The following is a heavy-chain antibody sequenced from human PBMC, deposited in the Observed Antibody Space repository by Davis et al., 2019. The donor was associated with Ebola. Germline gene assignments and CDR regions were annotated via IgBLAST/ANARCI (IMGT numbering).Heavy chain of an antibody. CDR2: ISGNSGSI. CDR1: GFTFSTYA. Sequence: GESLKISCAASGFTFSTYAMSWIRQAPGVGLEWVSAISGNSGSIHYADSVKGRFTISGDNPNNILYLEMNSLRAEDTAIYYCATRTGEGYWGQGTLVTVSS. CDR3: ATRTGEGY. D-gene: IGHD7-27*01. J-gene: IGHJ4*02. V-gene: IGHV3-23*01.